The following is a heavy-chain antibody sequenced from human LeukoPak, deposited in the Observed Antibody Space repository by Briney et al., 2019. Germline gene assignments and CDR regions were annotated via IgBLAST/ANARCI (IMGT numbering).Heavy chain of an antibody. Sequence: GGSLRLSCAASGFTFDDYGMNWVRQPPGKGLVWVSRINSDGSSTSYADSVKGRFTISRDNAKNTLYLQMNSLRAEDTAVYYCAREGRYYYDSSGYYYVMGLFDYWGQGTMVTVSS. CDR2: INSDGSST. CDR3: AREGRYYYDSSGYYYVMGLFDY. CDR1: GFTFDDYG. V-gene: IGHV3-74*01. D-gene: IGHD3-22*01. J-gene: IGHJ4*02.